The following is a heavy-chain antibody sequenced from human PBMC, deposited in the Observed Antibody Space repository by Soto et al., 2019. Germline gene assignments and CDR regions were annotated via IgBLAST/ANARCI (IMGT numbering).Heavy chain of an antibody. V-gene: IGHV3-13*01. CDR3: ARGRGGGSGDSDYGMDV. CDR1: GFTFSSYD. J-gene: IGHJ6*02. Sequence: GSLRLSCAASGFTFSSYDMHWVRQATGKGLEWVSLIVTSGDTYYPGSVKGRFTISRENAKNSLFLQMNSLRAGDTAVYYCARGRGGGSGDSDYGMDVWGQGTTVTVSS. D-gene: IGHD3-16*01. CDR2: IVTSGDT.